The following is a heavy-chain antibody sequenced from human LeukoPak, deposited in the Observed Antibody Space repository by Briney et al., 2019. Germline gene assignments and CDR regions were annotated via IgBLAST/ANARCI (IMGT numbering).Heavy chain of an antibody. D-gene: IGHD3-3*01. CDR3: ARAGKYYDFWSAQFDY. Sequence: PSQTLSLTCTVPGGSISSGSYYWSWIRQPAGKGLEWIGRIYTSGSTNYNPSLKSRVTISVDTSKNQFSLKLSSVTAADTAVYYCARAGKYYDFWSAQFDYWGQGTLVTVSS. J-gene: IGHJ4*02. V-gene: IGHV4-61*02. CDR1: GGSISSGSYY. CDR2: IYTSGST.